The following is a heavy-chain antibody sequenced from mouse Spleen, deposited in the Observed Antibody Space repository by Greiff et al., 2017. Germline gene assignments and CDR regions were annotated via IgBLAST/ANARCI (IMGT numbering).Heavy chain of an antibody. Sequence: VQLQQSGPELVKPGASVKISCKASGYSFTSYYIHWVKQRPGQGLEWIGWIYPGSGNTKYNEKFKGKATLTADTSSSTAYMQLSSLTSEDSAVYYCALYYGNYHWYFDVWGAGTTVTVSS. V-gene: IGHV1-66*01. CDR3: ALYYGNYHWYFDV. CDR2: IYPGSGNT. J-gene: IGHJ1*01. D-gene: IGHD2-1*01. CDR1: GYSFTSYY.